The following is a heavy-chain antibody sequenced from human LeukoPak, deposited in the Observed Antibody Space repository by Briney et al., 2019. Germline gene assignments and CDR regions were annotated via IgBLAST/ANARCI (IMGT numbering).Heavy chain of an antibody. D-gene: IGHD3-10*01. Sequence: GGSLRLSCVASGFTFSSYWMSWVRQAPGKGLEWVANIKKDGTEKYYVDSVKGRFTISRDNARNSLYLQMNSLRAEDTAVYYCAIPPGGYYFNWGQGTLVTVSS. V-gene: IGHV3-7*02. CDR2: IKKDGTEK. J-gene: IGHJ4*02. CDR1: GFTFSSYW. CDR3: AIPPGGYYFN.